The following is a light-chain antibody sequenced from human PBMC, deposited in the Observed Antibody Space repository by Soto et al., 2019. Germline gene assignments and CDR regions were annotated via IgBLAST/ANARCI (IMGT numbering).Light chain of an antibody. Sequence: EIVLTQSPGTLSLSPGERATLSCRASQSVSSSYLAWYQQKPGQAPRLLIYGASIRATGTPARFSGVGSGTEFTLNISSLQSEDFAVYYCQQYNNWPLTFGGGTKVDIK. CDR3: QQYNNWPLT. V-gene: IGKV3D-15*01. CDR1: QSVSSSY. CDR2: GAS. J-gene: IGKJ4*01.